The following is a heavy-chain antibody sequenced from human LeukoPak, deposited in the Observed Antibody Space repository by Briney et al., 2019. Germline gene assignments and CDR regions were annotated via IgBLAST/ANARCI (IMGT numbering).Heavy chain of an antibody. CDR2: VDPNSGNT. V-gene: IGHV1-8*01. CDR1: GYTFTSYD. Sequence: ASVKVSCKASGYTFTSYDINWVRQATGQGLEWMGWVDPNSGNTGYAQNFQGRVTMTRDTSISTAYLELSSLRSEGTAVYYCARSDFDRLDSWGQGTLVTVSS. D-gene: IGHD3-9*01. CDR3: ARSDFDRLDS. J-gene: IGHJ4*02.